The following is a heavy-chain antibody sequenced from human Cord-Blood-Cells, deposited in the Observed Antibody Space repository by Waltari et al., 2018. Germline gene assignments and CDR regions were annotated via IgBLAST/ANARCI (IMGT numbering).Heavy chain of an antibody. CDR3: ARGGVLEWLYLYDY. Sequence: ASGGTFSSYAISWVRQAPGQGLEWMGRIIPILGIANYAQKFQGRVTITADKSTSTAYMELSSLRSEDTAVYYWARGGVLEWLYLYDYWGQGTLVTVSS. CDR1: GGTFSSYA. D-gene: IGHD3-3*01. CDR2: IIPILGIA. V-gene: IGHV1-69*04. J-gene: IGHJ4*02.